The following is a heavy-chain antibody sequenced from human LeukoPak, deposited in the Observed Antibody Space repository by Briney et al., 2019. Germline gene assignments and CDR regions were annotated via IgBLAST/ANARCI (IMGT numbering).Heavy chain of an antibody. D-gene: IGHD2-2*01. Sequence: SETLSLTCAVSGYSISSGYYWGWIRQPPGKGLEWIGSIYHSGSTYYNPSLKSRVTISVDTSKDQFSLKLSSVTAADTAVYYCARLHCSSTSCYLYIDYWGQGTLVTVSS. V-gene: IGHV4-38-2*01. J-gene: IGHJ4*02. CDR3: ARLHCSSTSCYLYIDY. CDR1: GYSISSGYY. CDR2: IYHSGST.